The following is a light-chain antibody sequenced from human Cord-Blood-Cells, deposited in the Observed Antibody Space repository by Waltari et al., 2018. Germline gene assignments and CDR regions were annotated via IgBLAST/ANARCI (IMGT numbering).Light chain of an antibody. V-gene: IGKV1-39*01. CDR3: QQSYSTSIT. J-gene: IGKJ5*01. CDR1: QSISSY. CDR2: AAS. Sequence: DIQMTPSPSSLSASVGDRVTITCRASQSISSYLNWYQQKPGKAPKLLIYAASSLQSGVTSRFSGSGSGTDFTLTISSLQPEDFATYYCQQSYSTSITFGQGTRLEIK.